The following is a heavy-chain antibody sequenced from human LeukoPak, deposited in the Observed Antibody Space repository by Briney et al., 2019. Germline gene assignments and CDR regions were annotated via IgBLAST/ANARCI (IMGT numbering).Heavy chain of an antibody. V-gene: IGHV4-39*01. Sequence: SETLSLTCTVSGGSISSSSYYWGWIRQPPGKGLEWIGSIYYSGSTYYNPSLKSRVTISVDTSKNQFSLELSSVTAADTAVYYCASAYGDYVSCFDYWGQGTLVTVSS. CDR2: IYYSGST. CDR3: ASAYGDYVSCFDY. CDR1: GGSISSSSYY. J-gene: IGHJ4*02. D-gene: IGHD4-17*01.